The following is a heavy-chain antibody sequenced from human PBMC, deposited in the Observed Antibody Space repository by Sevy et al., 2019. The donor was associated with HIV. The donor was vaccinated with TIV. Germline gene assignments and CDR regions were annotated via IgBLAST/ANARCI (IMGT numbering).Heavy chain of an antibody. D-gene: IGHD1-7*01. V-gene: IGHV3-30*02. CDR3: AKDKAGTTLGWFDP. J-gene: IGHJ5*02. CDR1: GFTFSSYG. Sequence: GGSLRLSCAASGFTFSSYGMHWVHQAPGKGLEWVAFIRYDGSNKYYADSVKGRFTISRDNSKNTLYLQMNSLRAEDTAVYYCAKDKAGTTLGWFDPWGQGTLVTVSS. CDR2: IRYDGSNK.